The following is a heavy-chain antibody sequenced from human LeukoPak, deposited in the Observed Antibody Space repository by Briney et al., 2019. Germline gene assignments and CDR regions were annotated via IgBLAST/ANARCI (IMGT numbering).Heavy chain of an antibody. CDR1: GGTFSSYD. CDR2: VIPTLGIA. CDR3: AREYGGGYSYGYYY. J-gene: IGHJ4*02. D-gene: IGHD5-18*01. V-gene: IGHV1-69*04. Sequence: SVKVSCKASGGTFSSYDISWVRQAPGQGLEWVGRVIPTLGIANYAQSFQGRVTITADKSTGTAYMQLSSLRSEDTAVYYCAREYGGGYSYGYYYWGQGTLVSVSS.